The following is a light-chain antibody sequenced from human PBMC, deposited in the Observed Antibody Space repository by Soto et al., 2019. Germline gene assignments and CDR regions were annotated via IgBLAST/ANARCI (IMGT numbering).Light chain of an antibody. V-gene: IGLV1-44*01. CDR2: SNN. CDR1: SSNIGGNP. J-gene: IGLJ3*02. Sequence: QSVLTQPPSPSGTPGQRVTISCSGGSSNIGGNPVNWYKQLPGTPPKLLIYSNNQRPSGVPDRFSGSKSGTSASLVISGLQSEDEASYYCAAWDDSLNGWVFGGGTQLTVL. CDR3: AAWDDSLNGWV.